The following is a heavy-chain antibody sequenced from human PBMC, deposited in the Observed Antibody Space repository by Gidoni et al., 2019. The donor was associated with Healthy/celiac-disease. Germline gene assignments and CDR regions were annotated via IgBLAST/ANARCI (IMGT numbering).Heavy chain of an antibody. D-gene: IGHD7-27*01. CDR3: AREFRTGDTGMDV. CDR1: GFTFSSYS. CDR2: ISSSSSTI. V-gene: IGHV3-48*01. Sequence: EVQLVESGGGLVQPGGSLRLSCAASGFTFSSYSMNWVRQAPGKGLEWVSYISSSSSTIYYADSVKGRFTISRDNAKNSLYLQMNSLRAEDTAVYYCAREFRTGDTGMDVWGQGTTVTVSS. J-gene: IGHJ6*02.